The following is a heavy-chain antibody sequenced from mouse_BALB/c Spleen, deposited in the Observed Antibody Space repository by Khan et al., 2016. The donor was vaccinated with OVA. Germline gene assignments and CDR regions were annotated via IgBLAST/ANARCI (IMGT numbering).Heavy chain of an antibody. D-gene: IGHD2-10*01. CDR1: GYTFTNYW. Sequence: QVQLQQPGAELVKPGASVKLSCKASGYTFTNYWVHWVKQRPGQGLEWIGEVYPGDGRADYNEQFKTQATLTVDKSSNTAFMQLSILTSEDSAVYSCARNAYFGNYFDSWGQGTTLTVSS. J-gene: IGHJ2*01. CDR3: ARNAYFGNYFDS. CDR2: VYPGDGRA. V-gene: IGHV1S81*02.